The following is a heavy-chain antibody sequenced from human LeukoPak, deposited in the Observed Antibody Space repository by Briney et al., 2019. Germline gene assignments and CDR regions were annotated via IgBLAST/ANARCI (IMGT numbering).Heavy chain of an antibody. D-gene: IGHD3-10*01. Sequence: GGSLRLSCAASGFTFSSYWMSWVRQAPGKGLEWVANIKQDGSEKYYVDSVKGRFTISRDNAKNSLYLQMNSLRAEDTAVYYCARAMVRGVIIGWFDPWGQGTLVTVSS. CDR1: GFTFSSYW. J-gene: IGHJ5*02. CDR3: ARAMVRGVIIGWFDP. V-gene: IGHV3-7*04. CDR2: IKQDGSEK.